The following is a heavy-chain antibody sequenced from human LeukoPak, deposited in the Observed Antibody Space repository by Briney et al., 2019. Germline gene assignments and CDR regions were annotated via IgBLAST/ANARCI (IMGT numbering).Heavy chain of an antibody. J-gene: IGHJ3*02. Sequence: PSETLALTCTVSGGSISSYYWSWIRQPPGKGLEWIGYIYYSGSTNYNPSLKSRVTISVDTSKNQFSLKLSSVTAADTAVYYCARVKGAFDIWGQGTMVTVSS. CDR3: ARVKGAFDI. V-gene: IGHV4-59*01. CDR2: IYYSGST. CDR1: GGSISSYY.